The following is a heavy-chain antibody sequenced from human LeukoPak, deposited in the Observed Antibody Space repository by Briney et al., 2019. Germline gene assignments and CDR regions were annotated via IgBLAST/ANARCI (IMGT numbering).Heavy chain of an antibody. V-gene: IGHV1-2*02. CDR1: GGTFSSYA. Sequence: EASVKVSCKASGGTFSSYAISWVRQAPGQGLEWMGGINPNSGGTNYAQKFQGRVTMTRDTSISTAYMELSRLRSDDTAVYYCARDPREYYYDSSGSYYYYYYMDVWGKGTTVTISS. D-gene: IGHD3-22*01. CDR2: INPNSGGT. CDR3: ARDPREYYYDSSGSYYYYYYMDV. J-gene: IGHJ6*03.